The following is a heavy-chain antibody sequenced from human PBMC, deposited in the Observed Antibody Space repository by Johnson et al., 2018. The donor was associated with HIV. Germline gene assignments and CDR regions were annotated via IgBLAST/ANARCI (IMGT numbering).Heavy chain of an antibody. Sequence: VQLVESGGGLVQPGRSLRLSCAASGFIFSSYWMSWVRQAPGKGLEWVANIKQEGSEKYYVDSVKGRFTISRDNAKNSLYLQMNSLRAEDTAVYYCARDRPDIVVVPGAIDAFDIWGQGTMVTVSS. V-gene: IGHV3-7*01. CDR1: GFIFSSYW. J-gene: IGHJ3*02. CDR3: ARDRPDIVVVPGAIDAFDI. CDR2: IKQEGSEK. D-gene: IGHD2-2*01.